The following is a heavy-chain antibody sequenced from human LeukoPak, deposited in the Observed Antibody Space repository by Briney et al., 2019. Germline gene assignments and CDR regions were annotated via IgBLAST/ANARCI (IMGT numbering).Heavy chain of an antibody. CDR3: ARGAVGAIF. CDR2: ISGSGGST. Sequence: GGSLRLSCAASGFTFSSYVMNWVRQAPGKGLEWVSAISGSGGSTYYADSVKGRFTISRDNAKNSLYLQMNSLRAEDTAVYYCARGAVGAIFWGQGTLVTVSS. CDR1: GFTFSSYV. V-gene: IGHV3-23*01. J-gene: IGHJ4*02. D-gene: IGHD1-26*01.